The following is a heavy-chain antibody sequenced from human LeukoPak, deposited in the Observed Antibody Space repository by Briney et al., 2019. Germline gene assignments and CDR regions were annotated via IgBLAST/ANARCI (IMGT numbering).Heavy chain of an antibody. D-gene: IGHD4-17*01. CDR1: AFSFSKFA. CDR3: AKDPNGDYIGAFDF. V-gene: IGHV3-23*01. CDR2: ITANGGYT. J-gene: IGHJ3*01. Sequence: PGGSLRLSCAASAFSFSKFALIWVRQAPGKGLEWVSAITANGGYTLYADAVKSRFTVSRDNSKNTLYLQINSLRPEDTAMYYCAKDPNGDYIGAFDFWGQGTMVTVSS.